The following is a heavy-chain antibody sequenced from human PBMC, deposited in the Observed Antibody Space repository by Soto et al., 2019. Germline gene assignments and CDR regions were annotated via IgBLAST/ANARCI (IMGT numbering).Heavy chain of an antibody. CDR2: ISYDGSNK. D-gene: IGHD4-17*01. J-gene: IGHJ6*02. CDR3: AKDRGYGDLRLGYGMDV. Sequence: QVPLVESGGGVVQPGRSLRLSCAASGFTFSNYGMHWVRQAPGKGLEWVAVISYDGSNKYYADSVKGRFTISRDNSKNTLYLQMNSLRAEDTAVYYCAKDRGYGDLRLGYGMDVWGQGTTVTVSS. CDR1: GFTFSNYG. V-gene: IGHV3-30*18.